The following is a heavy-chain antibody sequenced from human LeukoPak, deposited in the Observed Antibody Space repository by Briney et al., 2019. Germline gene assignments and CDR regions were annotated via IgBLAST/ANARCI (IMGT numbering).Heavy chain of an antibody. V-gene: IGHV3-74*01. J-gene: IGHJ6*02. D-gene: IGHD1-26*01. CDR2: INDDGSST. CDR1: GFTFTNCW. CDR3: VSGSYEGGYYGMDV. Sequence: GRSLRLSCAASGFTFTNCWMHWVRQAPGKGLVWVSRINDDGSSTSYADSVKGRFTISRDNAKNSLYLQMNILRAEDTAVYYCVSGSYEGGYYGMDVWGQGTTVTVSS.